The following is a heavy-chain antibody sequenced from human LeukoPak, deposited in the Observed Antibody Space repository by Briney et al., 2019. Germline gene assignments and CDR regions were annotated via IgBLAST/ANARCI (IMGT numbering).Heavy chain of an antibody. CDR3: ARSIAAAGTYYYYYMDV. V-gene: IGHV3-23*01. CDR1: GFTFRNYG. D-gene: IGHD6-13*01. J-gene: IGHJ6*03. CDR2: ISGSGYIT. Sequence: SGGSLRLSCAASGFTFRNYGMSWVRQAPGKGLEWVSAISGSGYITYYADSVRGRFTISRDNSKNTLYLQMNSLRAEDTAVYYCARSIAAAGTYYYYYMDVWGKGTTVTISS.